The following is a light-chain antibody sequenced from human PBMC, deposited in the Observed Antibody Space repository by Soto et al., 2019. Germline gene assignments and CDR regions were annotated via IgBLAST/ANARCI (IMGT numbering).Light chain of an antibody. CDR1: SSDVGGYNY. V-gene: IGLV2-14*03. CDR3: SSHSSSSALVV. J-gene: IGLJ2*01. Sequence: QSALTQPASMSGSPGQSITISCTGTSSDVGGYNYVSWYRQHPGKAPKLMIYDVNNRPSGVSNRFSGSKSGNTASLTISGLHAEDEADYYCSSHSSSSALVVFGGGTKVTVL. CDR2: DVN.